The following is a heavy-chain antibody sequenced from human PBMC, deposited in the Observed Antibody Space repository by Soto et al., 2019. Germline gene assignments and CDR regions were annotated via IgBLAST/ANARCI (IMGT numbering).Heavy chain of an antibody. J-gene: IGHJ4*02. CDR3: ANGGRQRLVTSDFNY. CDR2: VSHDGRNT. D-gene: IGHD6-13*01. V-gene: IGHV3-30*18. Sequence: VQLVESGGGVVQPGRSLRLSCAASGFTFSDYARHWVRQAPGKGLEWVAVVSHDGRNTHYADSVKGRFTISRDSSKNTVSLEMTSLRAEDTAVYYCANGGRQRLVTSDFNYWGQGDLVTVSS. CDR1: GFTFSDYA.